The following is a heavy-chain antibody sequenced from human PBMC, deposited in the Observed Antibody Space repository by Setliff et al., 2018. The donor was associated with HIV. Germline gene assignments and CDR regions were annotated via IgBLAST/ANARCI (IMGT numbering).Heavy chain of an antibody. Sequence: GASVKVSCKASGGSFSRNAISWVRQAPGHGLEWMGGVIPMFGTANYAQKFQGRVTITADESTSTAYMELSSLRSEDTAVYYCASSGDYYYYMDVWGKGTTVTVSS. CDR1: GGSFSRNA. J-gene: IGHJ6*03. CDR3: ASSGDYYYYMDV. V-gene: IGHV1-69*13. D-gene: IGHD2-15*01. CDR2: VIPMFGTA.